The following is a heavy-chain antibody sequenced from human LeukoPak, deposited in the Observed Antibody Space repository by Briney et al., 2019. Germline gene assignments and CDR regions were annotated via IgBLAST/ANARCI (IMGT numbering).Heavy chain of an antibody. V-gene: IGHV3-20*04. CDR2: INWNGGST. D-gene: IGHD2-15*01. J-gene: IGHJ4*02. Sequence: GGSLRLSCAASGFTFSSYGMSWVRQAPGKGLEWVSGINWNGGSTGYADSVKGRFTISRDNAKNSLYLQMNSLRAEDTALYYCARVGGYCSGGSCLPLDLGQGTLVTVSS. CDR1: GFTFSSYG. CDR3: ARVGGYCSGGSCLPLD.